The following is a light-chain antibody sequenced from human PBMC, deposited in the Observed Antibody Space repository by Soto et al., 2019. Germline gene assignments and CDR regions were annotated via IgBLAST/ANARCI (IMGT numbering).Light chain of an antibody. Sequence: DIQMTQSPSSLSASVGDRVTITCRASQDISVYLAWYQQKPGKVPKLLLYSASTLQSGVPSRFSGSGSGTDFTLTISSLQPEDVATDYCQKFNTAPLTFGQGTRLEIK. V-gene: IGKV1-27*01. CDR2: SAS. J-gene: IGKJ5*01. CDR3: QKFNTAPLT. CDR1: QDISVY.